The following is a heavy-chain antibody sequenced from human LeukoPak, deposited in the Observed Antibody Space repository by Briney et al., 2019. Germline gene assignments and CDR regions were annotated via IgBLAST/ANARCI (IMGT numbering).Heavy chain of an antibody. J-gene: IGHJ6*03. V-gene: IGHV3-74*01. CDR3: ARLGQAKVNTNYYYYYMDV. D-gene: IGHD2-8*01. CDR2: INSDGSST. Sequence: GGSLRLSCAASGFTFSSYWMHWVRQAPGKGLVWVSRINSDGSSTSYADSVKGRFTISRDNAKNSLYLQMNSLRVEDTAVYYCARLGQAKVNTNYYYYYMDVWGKGTTVTVSS. CDR1: GFTFSSYW.